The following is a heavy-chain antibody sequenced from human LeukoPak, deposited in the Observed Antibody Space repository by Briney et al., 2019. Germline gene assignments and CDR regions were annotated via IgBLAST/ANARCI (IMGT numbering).Heavy chain of an antibody. J-gene: IGHJ4*02. CDR2: MNPNSGNT. Sequence: EASVKVSCKASGYTFTSYDINWVRQATGQGLEWMGWMNPNSGNTGYAQKFQGRVTMTRDTSISTAYMELSRLRSDDTAVYYCARQSRITMVRGVPPDDYWGQGTLVTVSS. CDR3: ARQSRITMVRGVPPDDY. CDR1: GYTFTSYD. V-gene: IGHV1-8*01. D-gene: IGHD3-10*01.